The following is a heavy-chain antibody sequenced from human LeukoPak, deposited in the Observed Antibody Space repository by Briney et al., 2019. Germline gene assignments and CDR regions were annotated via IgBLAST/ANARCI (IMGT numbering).Heavy chain of an antibody. J-gene: IGHJ4*02. D-gene: IGHD2-15*01. CDR1: GFTFSSYS. V-gene: IGHV3-21*04. Sequence: GGSLRLSCAASGFTFSSYSMNWVRQAPGKGLEWVSSISSSSSYIYYADSVKGRFTISRDNSKNTLYLQMNSLRAEDTAVYYCAKDARGYCSGGSCYPFDYWGQGTLVTVSS. CDR3: AKDARGYCSGGSCYPFDY. CDR2: ISSSSSYI.